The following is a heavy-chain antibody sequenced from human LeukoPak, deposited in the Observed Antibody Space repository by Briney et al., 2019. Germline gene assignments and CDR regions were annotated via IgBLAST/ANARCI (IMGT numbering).Heavy chain of an antibody. CDR2: ISAYNGNT. CDR3: AREMRDYDFWSGYLDY. J-gene: IGHJ4*02. D-gene: IGHD3-3*01. Sequence: GASVKVSCKASGSTFTSYGISWVRQAPGQGLEWMGWISAYNGNTNYAQKLQGRVTMTTDTSTSTAYMELRSLRSDDTAVYYCAREMRDYDFWSGYLDYWGQGTLVTVSS. CDR1: GSTFTSYG. V-gene: IGHV1-18*01.